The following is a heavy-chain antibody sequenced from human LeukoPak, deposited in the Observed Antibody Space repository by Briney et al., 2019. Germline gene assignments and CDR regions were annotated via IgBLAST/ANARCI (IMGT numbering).Heavy chain of an antibody. CDR1: GFTVDDYA. D-gene: IGHD1-7*01. CDR2: IGWNSGSI. J-gene: IGHJ3*02. V-gene: IGHV3-9*03. Sequence: HPGRSLRLSCAASGFTVDDYAMHWVRQAPGKGLEWVSGIGWNSGSIGYADSVKSRFTISRDNAKNSLYLQMNSLRVEDMALYYCAKWGWGYDWNYGAFDIWGQGTMVTVSS. CDR3: AKWGWGYDWNYGAFDI.